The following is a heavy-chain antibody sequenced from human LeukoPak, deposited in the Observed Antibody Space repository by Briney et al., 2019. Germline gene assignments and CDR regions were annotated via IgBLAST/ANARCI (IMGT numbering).Heavy chain of an antibody. D-gene: IGHD6-19*01. CDR2: IYYSGSN. Sequence: ETLSLTCTVPGCSITSSSYDWGWIRQPSGKGLEWLGSIYYSGSNYYKPSLKSRVTISVDTSKTQFSLKLSSVTAADTAVYYCARDRAVAGFGWFDPWGQGTLVTVS. CDR3: ARDRAVAGFGWFDP. V-gene: IGHV4-39*07. CDR1: GCSITSSSYD. J-gene: IGHJ5*02.